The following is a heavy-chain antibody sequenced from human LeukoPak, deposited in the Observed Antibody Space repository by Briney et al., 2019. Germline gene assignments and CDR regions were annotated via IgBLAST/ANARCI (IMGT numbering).Heavy chain of an antibody. D-gene: IGHD5-24*01. V-gene: IGHV4-4*02. CDR2: VHHSGTT. CDR3: TREGLNDYNTDAFDI. J-gene: IGHJ3*02. Sequence: SETLSLTCAVSGGSISSGNWWSWVRQPPGKGLEWIGEVHHSGTTTYNPSLKSRLSISVDESKNQFSLTLKSVTAADTAVYFCTREGLNDYNTDAFDIWGQGTMVTVSS. CDR1: GGSISSGNW.